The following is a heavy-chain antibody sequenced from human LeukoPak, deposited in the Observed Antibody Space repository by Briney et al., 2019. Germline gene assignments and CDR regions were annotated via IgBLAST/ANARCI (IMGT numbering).Heavy chain of an antibody. V-gene: IGHV3-11*04. D-gene: IGHD3-16*01. J-gene: IGHJ6*03. CDR3: ARGGSPSYYFYMDV. Sequence: GGSLRLSCAASGFTFSDYYMTWIRQAPGKGLEWVSYIGGGSRSIYYVDSVKGRFTISRDNAKNSLYLQMNSLRAEDTAVYYCARGGSPSYYFYMDVWGKGTTVTVSS. CDR1: GFTFSDYY. CDR2: IGGGSRSI.